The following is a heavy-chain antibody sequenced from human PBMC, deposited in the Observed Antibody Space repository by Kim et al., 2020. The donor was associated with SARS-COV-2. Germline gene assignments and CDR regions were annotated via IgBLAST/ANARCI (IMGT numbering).Heavy chain of an antibody. V-gene: IGHV1-24*01. D-gene: IGHD4-4*01. Sequence: ASVKVSCKVSGYTLTELSMHWVRQAPGKGLEWMGGFDPEDGETIYAQKFQGRVTMTEDTSTDTAYMELSSLRSEDTAVYYCATLMTTVTTYWFDPWGQGTLVTVSS. CDR3: ATLMTTVTTYWFDP. J-gene: IGHJ5*02. CDR2: FDPEDGET. CDR1: GYTLTELS.